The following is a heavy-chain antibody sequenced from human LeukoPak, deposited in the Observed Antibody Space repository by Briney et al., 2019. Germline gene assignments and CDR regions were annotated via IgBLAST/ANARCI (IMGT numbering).Heavy chain of an antibody. CDR3: ARDGYNEGGWFDP. CDR2: IKQHGSEK. CDR1: GFTFSSYW. D-gene: IGHD5-24*01. J-gene: IGHJ5*02. Sequence: GGSLRLSCAAFGFTFSSYWMSWVRQAPGKGLEWVADIKQHGSEKYYVDSVRGRFTISRDNAKNSLYLQMNSLRVEDTAVYYCARDGYNEGGWFDPWGQGTLVTVSS. V-gene: IGHV3-7*01.